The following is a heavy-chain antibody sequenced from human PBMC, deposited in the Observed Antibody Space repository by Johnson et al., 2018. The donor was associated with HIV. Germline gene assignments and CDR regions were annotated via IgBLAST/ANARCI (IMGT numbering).Heavy chain of an antibody. V-gene: IGHV3-30-3*02. D-gene: IGHD3-10*01. J-gene: IGHJ3*02. CDR2: ISYDGSNK. CDR3: AKQGGSRLHLWVDAFDI. CDR1: GFTFSSYA. Sequence: QEKLVESGGGVVQPGRSLRLSCAASGFTFSSYAMHWVRQAPGKGLEWVAVISYDGSNKYYADSVKGRFTISRDNSKNTLSLQMNSLRAEDTAVYYCAKQGGSRLHLWVDAFDIWGQGTMVTVSS.